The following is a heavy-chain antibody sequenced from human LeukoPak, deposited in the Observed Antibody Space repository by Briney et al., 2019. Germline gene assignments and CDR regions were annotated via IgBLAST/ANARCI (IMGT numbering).Heavy chain of an antibody. J-gene: IGHJ4*02. CDR3: ARGYDSSGYYFDY. V-gene: IGHV4-61*08. Sequence: PSETLSLTCAVSGDSISSGGHSWHWIRQPPGKGLEWIGYIYYSGSTNYNPSLKSRVTISVDTSKNQFSLKLSSVTAADTAVYYCARGYDSSGYYFDYWGQGTLVTVSS. CDR2: IYYSGST. CDR1: GDSISSGGHS. D-gene: IGHD3-22*01.